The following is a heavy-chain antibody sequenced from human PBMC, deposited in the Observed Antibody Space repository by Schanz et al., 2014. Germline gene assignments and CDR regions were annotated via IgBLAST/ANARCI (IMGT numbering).Heavy chain of an antibody. V-gene: IGHV3-74*01. J-gene: IGHJ4*02. CDR3: TRDTDYHFXY. D-gene: IGHD4-17*01. Sequence: EVHLVESGGGLVQPGGSLRLSCAASGFTFSSSWMHWVRQAPGKGLVWVSRTSHDGSFTTFADSVKGRFTISRDNARNTLYLXXXXXXXXXTAVYYCTRDTDYHFXYWGQGTLVTVSS. CDR1: GFTFSSSW. CDR2: TSHDGSFT.